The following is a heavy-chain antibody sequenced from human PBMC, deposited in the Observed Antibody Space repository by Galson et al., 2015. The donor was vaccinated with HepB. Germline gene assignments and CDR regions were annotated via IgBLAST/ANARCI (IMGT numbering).Heavy chain of an antibody. Sequence: SLRLSCAASGFTFSSYGMHWVRQAPGKGLEWVAVIWYDGSNKYYADSVKGRFTISRDNSKNTLYLQMNSLRAEDTAVYYCARDGEYSSGWYEPLIFDYWGQGTLVTVSS. J-gene: IGHJ4*02. CDR3: ARDGEYSSGWYEPLIFDY. D-gene: IGHD6-19*01. CDR1: GFTFSSYG. V-gene: IGHV3-33*01. CDR2: IWYDGSNK.